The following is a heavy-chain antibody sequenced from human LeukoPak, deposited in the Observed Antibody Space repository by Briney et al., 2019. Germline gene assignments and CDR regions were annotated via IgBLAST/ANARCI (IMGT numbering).Heavy chain of an antibody. D-gene: IGHD3-22*01. CDR2: ISAYNGNT. V-gene: IGHV1-18*01. CDR1: GYTFTSYG. CDR3: AQMYYYDSSGYYYFQH. Sequence: GASVKVSCKASGYTFTSYGISWVRQAPGQGLEWMGWISAYNGNTNNAQKLQGRVTMTTDTSTSTAYMELRSLRSDDTAVYYCAQMYYYDSSGYYYFQHWGQGTLVTVSS. J-gene: IGHJ1*01.